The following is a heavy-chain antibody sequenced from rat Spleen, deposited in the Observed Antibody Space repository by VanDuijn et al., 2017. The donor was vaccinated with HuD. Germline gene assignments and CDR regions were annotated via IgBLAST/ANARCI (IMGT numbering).Heavy chain of an antibody. V-gene: IGHV2-32*01. CDR1: GFSLTSYH. J-gene: IGHJ3*01. D-gene: IGHD1-9*01. Sequence: QVQLKESGPGLVKPSETLSLTCTVSGFSLTSYHVSWVRQPPGKGLQWMGVIWGDGNSAYNSALKSRLSISRDTSKSQVFLKMSGLKTEDTATYYCARGYYGYTYDWFAYWGQGALVTVSS. CDR2: IWGDGNS. CDR3: ARGYYGYTYDWFAY.